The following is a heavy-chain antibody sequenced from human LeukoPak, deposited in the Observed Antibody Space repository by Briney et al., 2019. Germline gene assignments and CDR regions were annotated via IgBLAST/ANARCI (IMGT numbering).Heavy chain of an antibody. CDR1: GFTFSSYS. Sequence: GGSLRLSCAASGFTFSSYSMSWVRQAPGKGLEWVSSISSSSSYIYYADSVKGRFTISRDNAKNSLYLQMNSLRAEDTAVYYCARDFAGGSCCDWGQGTLVTVSS. CDR2: ISSSSSYI. J-gene: IGHJ4*02. V-gene: IGHV3-21*01. D-gene: IGHD2-15*01. CDR3: ARDFAGGSCCD.